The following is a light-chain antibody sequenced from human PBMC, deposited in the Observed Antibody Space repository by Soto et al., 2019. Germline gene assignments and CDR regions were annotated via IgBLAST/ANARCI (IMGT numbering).Light chain of an antibody. J-gene: IGKJ1*01. CDR1: QSISSW. V-gene: IGKV1-5*01. Sequence: DIQMTQYPSTLSASVGDIVTITCRASQSISSWLAWYQQKPGKAPKLLIYDASSLESGVPSRFSGSGSGTEFTLTISSLQPDDFATYYCQQYNWTFGQGTKVEIK. CDR3: QQYNWT. CDR2: DAS.